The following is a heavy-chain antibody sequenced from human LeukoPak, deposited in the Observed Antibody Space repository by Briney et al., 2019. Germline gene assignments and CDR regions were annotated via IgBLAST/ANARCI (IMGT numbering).Heavy chain of an antibody. D-gene: IGHD2-15*01. J-gene: IGHJ4*02. V-gene: IGHV4-59*01. CDR3: ARDYCSGGSCYWDY. CDR1: GGSISSYY. CDR2: IYYSGST. Sequence: PSETLSPTCTVSGGSISSYYWSWIRQPPGKGLDWIGYIYYSGSTNYNPSLKSRVTISVDTSKNQFSLKLSSVTAADTAVYYCARDYCSGGSCYWDYWGQGTLVTVSS.